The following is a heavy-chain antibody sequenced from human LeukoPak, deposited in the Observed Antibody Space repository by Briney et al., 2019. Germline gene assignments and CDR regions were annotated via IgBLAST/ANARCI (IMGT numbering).Heavy chain of an antibody. J-gene: IGHJ3*02. Sequence: GGSLRLSCAASGFTFSSYWMSWVRQAPGKGLEWVANIKQDGSEKYYVDSVKGRFTISRDNAKNSLYLQMNSLRAEDTAVYYCAKRGGTTVVTLAFDIWGQGTMVTVSS. V-gene: IGHV3-7*01. D-gene: IGHD4-23*01. CDR3: AKRGGTTVVTLAFDI. CDR1: GFTFSSYW. CDR2: IKQDGSEK.